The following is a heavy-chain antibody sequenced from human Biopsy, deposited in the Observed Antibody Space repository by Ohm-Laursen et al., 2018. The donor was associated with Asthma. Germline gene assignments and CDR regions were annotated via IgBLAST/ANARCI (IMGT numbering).Heavy chain of an antibody. CDR2: IYYSGTT. V-gene: IGHV4-39*01. Sequence: GTLSLTCSLSSGSGGYMRSGNYYWGWIRQPPGKGLEWIGSIYYSGTTYHNPSLESRVTVSADTSKNQFSLKLTSVTAADTAVYYCVRGSSSWHHGPFHYYYGLDVWGQGTAATVSS. CDR3: VRGSSSWHHGPFHYYYGLDV. J-gene: IGHJ6*02. D-gene: IGHD6-13*01. CDR1: SGSGGYMRSGNYY.